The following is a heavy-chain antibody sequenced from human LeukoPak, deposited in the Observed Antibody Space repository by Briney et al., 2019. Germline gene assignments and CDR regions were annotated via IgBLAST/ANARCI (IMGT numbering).Heavy chain of an antibody. J-gene: IGHJ5*02. CDR2: MYSGGST. V-gene: IGHV3-66*04. Sequence: PGGSLRLSCAVSGFTVSSDYMSWVRQAPGKGLEWVSVMYSGGSTYYADSVKGRFTISRDNSMNTLYLQMNSLRAEDTAVYYCVRHDWFDPWGRGTRVTVSS. CDR3: VRHDWFDP. CDR1: GFTVSSDY.